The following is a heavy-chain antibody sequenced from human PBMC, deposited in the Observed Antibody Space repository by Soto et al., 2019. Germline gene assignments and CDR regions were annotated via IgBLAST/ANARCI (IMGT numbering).Heavy chain of an antibody. V-gene: IGHV4-34*01. J-gene: IGHJ4*02. CDR2: INHSGTT. Sequence: QVQLHQWGAGLLKPSETLSLTCAVYGGSFSGYYWNWIRQPPGKGLEWIGEINHSGTTNYNPSLKSRVTILVDTSKNQFSLKLSSVTAADTAVYYCARDYDSSGYLVYWGQGILVTVSS. CDR1: GGSFSGYY. CDR3: ARDYDSSGYLVY. D-gene: IGHD3-22*01.